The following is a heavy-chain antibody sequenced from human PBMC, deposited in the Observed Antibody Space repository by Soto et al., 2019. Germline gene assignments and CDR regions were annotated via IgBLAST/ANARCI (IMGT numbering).Heavy chain of an antibody. J-gene: IGHJ4*02. V-gene: IGHV1-18*01. CDR2: ISAYNGNT. CDR3: ARAPGGVVVIQFDY. Sequence: ASVKVSCKASGYTFTCYGISRVRQAPGQGLEWMGWISAYNGNTNYAQKLQGRVTMTTDTSTSTAYMELRSLRSDDTAVYYCARAPGGVVVIQFDYWGQGTLVNVSS. D-gene: IGHD3-22*01. CDR1: GYTFTCYG.